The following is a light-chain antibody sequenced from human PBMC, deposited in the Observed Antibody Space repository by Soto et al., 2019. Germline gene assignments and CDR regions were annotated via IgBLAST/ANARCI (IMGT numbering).Light chain of an antibody. CDR3: QQYNSYSL. Sequence: DIQMTQSPPTLSASVGDRVTITCRASQSIRSWLAWYQQKPGKAPKLLIYKASSLESVVPSRFSGSGSGTEFTLTISSLQPDDFATYYCQQYNSYSLFGQGPKLEIK. CDR2: KAS. J-gene: IGKJ2*01. V-gene: IGKV1-5*03. CDR1: QSIRSW.